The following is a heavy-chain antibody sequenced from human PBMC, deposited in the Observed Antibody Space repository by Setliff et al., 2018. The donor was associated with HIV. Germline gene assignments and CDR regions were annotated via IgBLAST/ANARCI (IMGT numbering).Heavy chain of an antibody. J-gene: IGHJ4*02. CDR2: IYYIGNT. V-gene: IGHV4-59*01. Sequence: SETLSLTCTASGGSISGYYWSWIRQPPGKGLEWIGYIYYIGNTNYNPSLKGRVTLSVDTSKNQLSLKLSSVTAADTAVYYCARGRSRYYYDGSGYYVDYWGQGTLVTVSS. CDR1: GGSISGYY. CDR3: ARGRSRYYYDGSGYYVDY. D-gene: IGHD3-22*01.